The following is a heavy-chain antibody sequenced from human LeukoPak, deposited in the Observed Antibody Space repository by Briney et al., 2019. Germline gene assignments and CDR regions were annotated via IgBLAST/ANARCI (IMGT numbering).Heavy chain of an antibody. Sequence: GGSLRLSCAASGFTFSNNWMSWVRQAPGKGLEWVANIKGDGSEKYYVDSVKGRFTTSRDNAKNSLYLQMNSLRAEDTAVYYCARLIGTTNFDCWGQGTLVTVSS. CDR3: ARLIGTTNFDC. V-gene: IGHV3-7*01. D-gene: IGHD1-7*01. J-gene: IGHJ4*02. CDR2: IKGDGSEK. CDR1: GFTFSNNW.